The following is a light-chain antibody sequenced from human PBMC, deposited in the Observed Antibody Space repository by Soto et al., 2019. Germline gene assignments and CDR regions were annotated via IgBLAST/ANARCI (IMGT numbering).Light chain of an antibody. CDR2: DAS. Sequence: DIQMTQSPSSLSASIGDRVILTCRASQSISTYLNWYQQKPGKAPKPLIYDASSLQSGVPSRFSGSGSGTEFTLTIDRLQPDDFATYYCQQYHTSSITFGQGTRLEIK. J-gene: IGKJ5*01. CDR1: QSISTY. CDR3: QQYHTSSIT. V-gene: IGKV1-39*01.